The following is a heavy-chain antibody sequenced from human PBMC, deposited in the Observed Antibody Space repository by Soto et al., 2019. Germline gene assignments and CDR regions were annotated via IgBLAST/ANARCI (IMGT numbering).Heavy chain of an antibody. J-gene: IGHJ4*02. V-gene: IGHV3-23*01. CDR3: AKVPAPYRYYFDY. CDR1: GFTFSTYV. D-gene: IGHD3-16*02. Sequence: PGGSLRLSCAASGFTFSTYVMALVRQAPGKGLEWVSMISDSGDTTYYADSVKGRFTISRDNSKNTVYLQMTSLTAEDTGIYFCAKVPAPYRYYFDYWGQGTLVTVSS. CDR2: ISDSGDTT.